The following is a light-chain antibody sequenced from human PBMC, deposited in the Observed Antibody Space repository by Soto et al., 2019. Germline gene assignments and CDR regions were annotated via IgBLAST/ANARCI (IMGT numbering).Light chain of an antibody. V-gene: IGKV1-39*01. J-gene: IGKJ4*01. CDR1: QSISSY. Sequence: DIQMTQSPSSLSASVGDRVTITCRASQSISSYLNWYQQKPGKAPKLLIYAASSLQSGVPSRFSGSGSGTDFTLTISSLQPEDFATYYCQQSYSTPRTFGGGNKVDI. CDR3: QQSYSTPRT. CDR2: AAS.